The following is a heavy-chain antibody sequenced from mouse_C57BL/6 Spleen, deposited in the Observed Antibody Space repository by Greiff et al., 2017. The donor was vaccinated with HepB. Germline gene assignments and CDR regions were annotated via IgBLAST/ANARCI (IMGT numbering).Heavy chain of an antibody. D-gene: IGHD1-1*01. V-gene: IGHV1-64*01. CDR3: ARGSSYQYFDY. CDR1: GYTFTSYW. J-gene: IGHJ2*01. CDR2: IHPNSGST. Sequence: QVQLKQPGAELVKPGASVKLSCKASGYTFTSYWMHWVKQRPGQGLEWIGMIHPNSGSTNYNEKFKSKATLTVDKSSSTAYMQLSSLTSEDSAVYYCARGSSYQYFDYWGQGTTLTVSS.